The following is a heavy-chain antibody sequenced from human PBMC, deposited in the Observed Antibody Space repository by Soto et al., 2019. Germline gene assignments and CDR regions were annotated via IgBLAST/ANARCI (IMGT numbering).Heavy chain of an antibody. V-gene: IGHV1-69*12. D-gene: IGHD2-15*01. CDR1: RGTFSSYV. J-gene: IGHJ6*02. CDR3: ATVPRVVMPTLEGGLDL. CDR2: VTPIFGTT. Sequence: QVQLLQSGAEVTKPGSAVKVSCQVSRGTFSSYVISWLRQAPGQGLEWMGGVTPIFGTTNYAQQFQGRVSITAEESTSTAYMELRRLRPEYTATYFCATVPRVVMPTLEGGLDLWGQGTTVT.